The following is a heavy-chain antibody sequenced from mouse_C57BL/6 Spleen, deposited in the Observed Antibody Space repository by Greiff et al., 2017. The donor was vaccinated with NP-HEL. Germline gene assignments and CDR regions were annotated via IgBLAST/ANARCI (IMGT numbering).Heavy chain of an antibody. CDR1: GYTFTDYE. J-gene: IGHJ4*01. D-gene: IGHD2-1*01. V-gene: IGHV1-15*01. CDR2: IDPETGGT. CDR3: TRRGYGNYPYYAMDY. Sequence: VQLQQSGAELVRPGASVTLSCKASGYTFTDYEMHWVKQTPVHGLEWIGAIDPETGGTAYNQKFKGKAILTADKSSSTAYMELRSLTSEDSAVYYCTRRGYGNYPYYAMDYWGQGTSVTVSS.